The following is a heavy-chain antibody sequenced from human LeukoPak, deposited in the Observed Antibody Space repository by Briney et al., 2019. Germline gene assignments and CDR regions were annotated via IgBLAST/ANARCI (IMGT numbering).Heavy chain of an antibody. CDR1: GGSISSGSYY. D-gene: IGHD6-13*01. CDR2: IYTSGST. Sequence: SQTLSLTCTVSGGSISSGSYYWRWIRQPAGKGLEWIGRIYTSGSTNYNPSLKSRVTISVDTSKNQFSLKLSSVTAADTAVYYCARGNSSSPTFDYWGQGTLVTVSS. CDR3: ARGNSSSPTFDY. V-gene: IGHV4-61*02. J-gene: IGHJ4*02.